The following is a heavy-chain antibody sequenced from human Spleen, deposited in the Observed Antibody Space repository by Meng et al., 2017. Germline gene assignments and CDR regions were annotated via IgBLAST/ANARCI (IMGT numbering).Heavy chain of an antibody. CDR1: GGTFSSYA. J-gene: IGHJ3*02. CDR2: SIPIFGTA. V-gene: IGHV1-69*06. CDR3: ATVRQWLVRGDAFDI. D-gene: IGHD6-19*01. Sequence: SVKVSCKASGGTFSSYAISWVRQAPGQGLEWMGGSIPIFGTANYAQKFQGRVTITADKSTSTAYMELSSLRSEDTAVYYCATVRQWLVRGDAFDIWGQGTMVTVSS.